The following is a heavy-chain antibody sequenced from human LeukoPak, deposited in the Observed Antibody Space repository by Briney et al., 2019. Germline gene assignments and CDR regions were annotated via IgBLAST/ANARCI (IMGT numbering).Heavy chain of an antibody. D-gene: IGHD3-16*02. CDR3: ATDPRSMITFGGVIATDY. Sequence: ASVKVSCKASGYTFTSYGISWVRQAPGQGLEWMGWISAYNGNTNYAQKLQGRVTMTTVTSTSTAYMELRSLRSDDTAVYYCATDPRSMITFGGVIATDYWGQGTLVTVSS. J-gene: IGHJ4*02. V-gene: IGHV1-18*01. CDR1: GYTFTSYG. CDR2: ISAYNGNT.